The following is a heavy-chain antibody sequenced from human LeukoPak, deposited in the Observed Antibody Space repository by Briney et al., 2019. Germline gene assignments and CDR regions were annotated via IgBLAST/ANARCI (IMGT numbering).Heavy chain of an antibody. CDR2: ISSSSSYI. D-gene: IGHD6-19*01. J-gene: IGHJ4*02. Sequence: PGGSLRLSCAASGFTFSSYSTTWVRQAPGKGLEWVSSISSSSSYIYYADSVKGRFTISRDSAKNSLYLQMNSLRAEDTAVYYCARVPFHHLTYSSGLNDYWGQGTLVTVSS. V-gene: IGHV3-21*01. CDR3: ARVPFHHLTYSSGLNDY. CDR1: GFTFSSYS.